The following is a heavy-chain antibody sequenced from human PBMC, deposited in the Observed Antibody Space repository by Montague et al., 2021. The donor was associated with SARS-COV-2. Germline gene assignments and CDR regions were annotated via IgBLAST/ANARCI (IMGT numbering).Heavy chain of an antibody. D-gene: IGHD2-8*01. CDR2: ISYDGSNK. CDR3: AKYFMSLMVYAMVYYYYGMDV. V-gene: IGHV3-30*18. CDR1: GFTFSSYG. Sequence: SLRLSCAASGFTFSSYGMHWVRQAPGKGLEWVAVISYDGSNKYYADSVKGRFTIYRDNSKNTLYLQMNSLRAEDTAVYYCAKYFMSLMVYAMVYYYYGMDVWGQGTTVTVSS. J-gene: IGHJ6*02.